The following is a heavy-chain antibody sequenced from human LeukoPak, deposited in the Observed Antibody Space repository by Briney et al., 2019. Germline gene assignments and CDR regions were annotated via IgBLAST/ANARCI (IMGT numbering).Heavy chain of an antibody. CDR1: GVSISSRVY. D-gene: IGHD3-9*01. CDR2: IDYSGNT. Sequence: SETLSLTCSVSGVSISSRVYWGWIRQHPGKGLEWIGYIDYSGNTYYKPSLQSRVIISVDTSKNQFTLKLNSVTAADTAVYYCATGYGSGWFDAWGQGAVVTVSS. CDR3: ATGYGSGWFDA. J-gene: IGHJ5*02. V-gene: IGHV4-31*03.